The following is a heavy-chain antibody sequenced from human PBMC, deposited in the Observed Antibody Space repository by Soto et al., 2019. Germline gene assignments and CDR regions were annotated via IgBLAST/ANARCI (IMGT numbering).Heavy chain of an antibody. CDR2: IRSKANNYAT. CDR1: GFTFSGSA. D-gene: IGHD2-2*01. V-gene: IGHV3-73*02. J-gene: IGHJ4*02. CDR3: TRHGQQDIVVVPAARGIDY. Sequence: EVQLVESGGGLVQPGGSLKLSCAASGFTFSGSAMHWVRQASGKGLEWVGRIRSKANNYATAYAASVKGRFTISRDDSKNTAYLQMNSLKTEDTAVYYCTRHGQQDIVVVPAARGIDYWGQGTLVTVSS.